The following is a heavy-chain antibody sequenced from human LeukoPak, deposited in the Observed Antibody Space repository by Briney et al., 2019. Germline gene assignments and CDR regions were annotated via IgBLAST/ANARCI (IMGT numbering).Heavy chain of an antibody. J-gene: IGHJ4*02. CDR3: ARDLAAAGYFDY. CDR2: IHYSGST. D-gene: IGHD6-13*01. V-gene: IGHV4-39*07. Sequence: PSETLSLTCTVSGGSISSSTYYWGWIRQPPGKGLEWIGRIHYSGSTYYNSSLKSRVTMSVDTSKNQFSLKLSSVTAADTAVYYCARDLAAAGYFDYWGQGTLVTVSS. CDR1: GGSISSSTYY.